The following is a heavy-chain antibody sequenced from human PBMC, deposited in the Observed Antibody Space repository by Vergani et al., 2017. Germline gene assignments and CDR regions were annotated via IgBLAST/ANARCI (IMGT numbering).Heavy chain of an antibody. CDR3: ARVVDRFYYGSGRRYWYFDL. CDR2: INHSGST. V-gene: IGHV4-34*01. D-gene: IGHD3-10*01. CDR1: GGSFSDYY. Sequence: QVQLQQWGAGLLKPSETLSLTCAVYGGSFSDYYWSWIRQPPGKGLEWIGEINHSGSTNYNPSLKSRVTISVNTSKNQFSLKLSSVTAADTAVYYCARVVDRFYYGSGRRYWYFDLWGRGTLVTVSS. J-gene: IGHJ2*01.